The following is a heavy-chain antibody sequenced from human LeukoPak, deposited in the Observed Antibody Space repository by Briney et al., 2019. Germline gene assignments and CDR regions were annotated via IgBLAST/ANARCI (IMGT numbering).Heavy chain of an antibody. CDR1: GYSFTNYW. V-gene: IGHV5-51*01. CDR3: ARHPPRDGYSFNYFDP. D-gene: IGHD5-24*01. Sequence: GESLKISCKGSGYSFTNYWIAWVRQMPGKGLEWMGIIYPGDSDIRYSPSFQGQVTISADKSISTAYLQWSSLKASDTAMYYCARHPPRDGYSFNYFDPWGQGTLVTVSS. CDR2: IYPGDSDI. J-gene: IGHJ5*02.